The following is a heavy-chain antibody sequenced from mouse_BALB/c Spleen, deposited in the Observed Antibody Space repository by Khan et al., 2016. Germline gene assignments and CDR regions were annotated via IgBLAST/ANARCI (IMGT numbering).Heavy chain of an antibody. CDR2: IRNNANGYTT. CDR3: ARDRGRLRGAMDY. CDR1: GFTFTDYY. V-gene: IGHV7-3*02. J-gene: IGHJ4*01. D-gene: IGHD2-4*01. Sequence: EVKLEESGGGLVQPGGSLRLSCATSGFTFTDYYMSWVRQPPGKALEWLGVIRNNANGYTTEYSASVKGRFTISRDNSQSILYLQMNTLRAEDSATYYCARDRGRLRGAMDYWGQGTSVTVSS.